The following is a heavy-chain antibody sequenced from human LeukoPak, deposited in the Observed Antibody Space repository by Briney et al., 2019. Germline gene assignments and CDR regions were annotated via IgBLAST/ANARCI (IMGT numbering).Heavy chain of an antibody. J-gene: IGHJ4*02. CDR2: ISNSSSYT. Sequence: PGGSLRLSCAASGFTFSSYSMNWVRQAPGKGLEWVSSISNSSSYTYYADSVKGRFTISRDNAKNSLYLQMNSLRAEDTAVYYCARGDGSITMVRGVITYPDYWGQGTLVTVSS. D-gene: IGHD3-10*01. V-gene: IGHV3-21*01. CDR3: ARGDGSITMVRGVITYPDY. CDR1: GFTFSSYS.